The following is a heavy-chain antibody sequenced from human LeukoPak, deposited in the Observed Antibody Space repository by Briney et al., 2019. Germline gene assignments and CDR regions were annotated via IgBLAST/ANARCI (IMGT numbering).Heavy chain of an antibody. D-gene: IGHD2-2*01. V-gene: IGHV4-4*02. J-gene: IGHJ5*02. CDR1: GGSISSSNW. Sequence: PSGTLSLTCAVSGGSISSSNWWSWVSQPPGKGLEWIGEIYHSGSTNYNPSLKSRVTISVDKSKNQFSLKLSSVTAADTAVYYCAAAAAMYNGWFDPWGQGTLVTVSS. CDR2: IYHSGST. CDR3: AAAAAMYNGWFDP.